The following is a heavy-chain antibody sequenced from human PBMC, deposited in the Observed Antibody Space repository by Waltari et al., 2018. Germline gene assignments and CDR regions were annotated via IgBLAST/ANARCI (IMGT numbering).Heavy chain of an antibody. J-gene: IGHJ4*02. CDR2: INHGGST. Sequence: VQLQQWGAGLLKPSATLSITCAVYGGSFRGYNWSWIRPHPGKGQKRVGEINHGGSTNYTPSLKSRVTISVDTSKNQFSLKLSSVTAADTAVYYCARVRGRNNYFDYWGQGTLVTVSS. D-gene: IGHD3-16*01. CDR1: GGSFRGYN. V-gene: IGHV4-34*01. CDR3: ARVRGRNNYFDY.